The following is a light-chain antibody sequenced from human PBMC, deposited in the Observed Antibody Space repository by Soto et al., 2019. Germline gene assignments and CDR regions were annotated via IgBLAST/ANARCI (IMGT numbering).Light chain of an antibody. CDR3: QQYNNWPPIT. Sequence: ERVLTQSPATLSVTPGERATLSCRASQSVSSNLAWYQQKPGQAPRLLIYGASTRATGIPARFSGSGSGTEFTLTISSLQSEDFAVYYCQQYNNWPPITFGQGTRLEIK. V-gene: IGKV3-15*01. CDR1: QSVSSN. CDR2: GAS. J-gene: IGKJ5*01.